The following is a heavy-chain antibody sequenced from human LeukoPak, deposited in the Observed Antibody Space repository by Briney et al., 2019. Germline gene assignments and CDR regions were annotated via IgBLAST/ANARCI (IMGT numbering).Heavy chain of an antibody. V-gene: IGHV4-39*01. D-gene: IGHD5-24*01. CDR3: ARLRVEMATFYFDY. CDR1: GGSISSGNYY. CDR2: IYYSGST. Sequence: PSETLSLTCTVSGGSISSGNYYWGWIRQPPGKGLEWIGSIYYSGSTYHNPSLKSRVTISVDTSKNQFSLKLSSVTAADTAVYYCARLRVEMATFYFDYWGQGTLVTVSS. J-gene: IGHJ4*02.